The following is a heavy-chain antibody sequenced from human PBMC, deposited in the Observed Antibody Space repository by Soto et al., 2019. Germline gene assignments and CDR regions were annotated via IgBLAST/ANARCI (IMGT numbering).Heavy chain of an antibody. V-gene: IGHV1-8*01. CDR3: ARVKGRWIWGSYPFDY. J-gene: IGHJ4*02. CDR2: MNPNSGNT. D-gene: IGHD3-16*02. CDR1: GYTFTSYD. Sequence: QVQLVQSGAEVKKPGASVKVSCKASGYTFTSYDINWVRQATGQGLEWMGWMNPNSGNTGYAEKFQGRVTMTRNTSISTAYMELSSLRSEDTAVYYCARVKGRWIWGSYPFDYWGQGTLVTVSS.